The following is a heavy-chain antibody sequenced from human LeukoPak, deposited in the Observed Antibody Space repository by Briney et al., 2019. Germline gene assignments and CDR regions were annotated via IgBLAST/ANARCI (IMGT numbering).Heavy chain of an antibody. J-gene: IGHJ4*02. CDR2: IYYSGST. CDR1: GGSISSGGYY. Sequence: AQPLSLPCTVSGGSISSGGYYWSWIRQHPGKGLEWIGYIYYSGSTYYNPSLKSRVTISVDTSKNQFSLKLSSVTAADTAVYYCARDQKDSDSVSYYFDYRGQGTLVTVSS. V-gene: IGHV4-31*03. CDR3: ARDQKDSDSVSYYFDY. D-gene: IGHD3-16*02.